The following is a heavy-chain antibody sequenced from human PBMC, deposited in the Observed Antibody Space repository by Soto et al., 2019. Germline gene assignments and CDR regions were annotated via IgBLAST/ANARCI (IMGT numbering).Heavy chain of an antibody. J-gene: IGHJ6*02. Sequence: GESLKISCKVSGYSFTSYWISCVRQMPGKGLEWMGRIDPSDSYTNYSPSFQGHVTISADKSISTAYLQWSSMKASDTAMYYCARTPYYYGSGSPYYYYYGMDVWGQGTTVTVSS. CDR3: ARTPYYYGSGSPYYYYYGMDV. CDR2: IDPSDSYT. D-gene: IGHD3-10*01. V-gene: IGHV5-10-1*01. CDR1: GYSFTSYW.